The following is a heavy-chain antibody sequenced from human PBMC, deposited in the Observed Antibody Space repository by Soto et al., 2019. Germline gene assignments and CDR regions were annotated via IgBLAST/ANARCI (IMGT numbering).Heavy chain of an antibody. CDR1: GYTFADYF. D-gene: IGHD6-19*01. CDR3: ARSSGWSRSDY. CDR2: ITPQSGAT. J-gene: IGHJ4*02. V-gene: IGHV1-2*02. Sequence: QVHLVQSGADVKTPGASVKVSCKASGYTFADYFIHWVRQAPGQGLEWMGWITPQSGATNYAPNFRGRVTMTSDTSIGTAYLELSRLNSDDTAIYLCARSSGWSRSDYWGQGTLVTVSS.